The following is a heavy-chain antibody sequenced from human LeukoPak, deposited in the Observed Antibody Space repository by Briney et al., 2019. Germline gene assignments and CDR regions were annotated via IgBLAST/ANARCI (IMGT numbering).Heavy chain of an antibody. Sequence: KTSETLSLTCTVSGGSISSGSYYWSWIRQPAGKGLEWIGRIYTSGSTNYNPSLKSRVTISVDTSKNQFSLKLSSVTAADTAVYYCARGLQQLGWDYYYMDVWGKGTTVTISS. D-gene: IGHD6-13*01. V-gene: IGHV4-61*02. CDR1: GGSISSGSYY. CDR2: IYTSGST. J-gene: IGHJ6*03. CDR3: ARGLQQLGWDYYYMDV.